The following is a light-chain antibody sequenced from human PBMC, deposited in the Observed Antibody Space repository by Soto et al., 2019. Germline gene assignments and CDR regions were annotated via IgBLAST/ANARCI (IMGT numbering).Light chain of an antibody. Sequence: QSALTQPASVSGSPGQSITISCTGTSSDVGFSNLVSWHQQHPGKAPKLIIYEGNKRPSGISYRFSGSKSGNTASLTISGLQAEDEADYHCCSYADSDTGVFGGGTKLTVL. CDR3: CSYADSDTGV. J-gene: IGLJ3*02. CDR2: EGN. V-gene: IGLV2-23*01. CDR1: SSDVGFSNL.